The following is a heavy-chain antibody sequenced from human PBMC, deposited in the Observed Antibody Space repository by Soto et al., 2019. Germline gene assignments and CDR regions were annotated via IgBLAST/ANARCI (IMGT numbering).Heavy chain of an antibody. V-gene: IGHV4-39*01. CDR3: ARISIAAPATPYGLDRSENSNRYYYGMDV. CDR2: IYYSGST. CDR1: GGCISSSSYY. J-gene: IGHJ6*02. Sequence: TXSLTCTVSGGCISSSSYYWGWIRQPPGKGLEWIGSIYYSGSTYYNPSLKSRVTISVDTSKNQFSLKLSSVTAADTAVYYCARISIAAPATPYGLDRSENSNRYYYGMDVWGQGTTVTASS. D-gene: IGHD6-6*01.